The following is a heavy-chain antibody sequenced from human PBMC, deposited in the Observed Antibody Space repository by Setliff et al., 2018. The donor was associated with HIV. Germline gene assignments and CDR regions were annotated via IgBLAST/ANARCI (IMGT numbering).Heavy chain of an antibody. CDR1: GYIFTSYD. CDR3: ARDFYYYDSSAPHPQTYYFDF. CDR2: MNPNSGNT. J-gene: IGHJ4*02. Sequence: SVKVSCKASGYIFTSYDINWVRQAIGQGLEWMGWMNPNSGNTGYAQKFQGRVTLIRNTSISTAYMELSSLRSEDTSVYYCARDFYYYDSSAPHPQTYYFDFWGQGTLVTVSS. D-gene: IGHD3-22*01. V-gene: IGHV1-8*01.